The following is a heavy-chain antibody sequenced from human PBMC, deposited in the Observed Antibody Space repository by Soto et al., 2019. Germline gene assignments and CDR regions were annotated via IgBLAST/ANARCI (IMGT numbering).Heavy chain of an antibody. D-gene: IGHD3-3*01. CDR1: GFTFSSYA. Sequence: GGSLRLSCTPSGFTFSSYAMHWVRQAPGKGLEWVAVISYDGSNKYYADSVKGRFTISRDNSKNTLYLQMNSLRAEDTAVYYCARDLERYYDFWSGTFYGMDVWGQGTTVTVSS. J-gene: IGHJ6*02. V-gene: IGHV3-30-3*01. CDR3: ARDLERYYDFWSGTFYGMDV. CDR2: ISYDGSNK.